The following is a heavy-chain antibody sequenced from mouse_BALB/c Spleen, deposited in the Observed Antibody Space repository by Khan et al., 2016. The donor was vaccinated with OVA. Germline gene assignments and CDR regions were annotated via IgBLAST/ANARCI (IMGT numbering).Heavy chain of an antibody. D-gene: IGHD1-1*01. Sequence: QVQLQQSGAELVKAGASVKMSCKASGYTFTSYWMHWVKQRLGQGLEWFAETNPTNGRTYYNEKFKSKATLTVDKSSSTAYMLLSGSTFEDSAVYYCARIKKLVATYFDYWGQGTTLTVSS. J-gene: IGHJ2*01. CDR3: ARIKKLVATYFDY. CDR1: GYTFTSYW. CDR2: TNPTNGRT. V-gene: IGHV1S81*02.